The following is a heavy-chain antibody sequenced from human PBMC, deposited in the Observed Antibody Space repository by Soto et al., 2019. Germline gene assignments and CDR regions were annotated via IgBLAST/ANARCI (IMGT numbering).Heavy chain of an antibody. D-gene: IGHD3-10*01. CDR2: IYYSGST. CDR1: GGSINSYY. J-gene: IGHJ4*02. Sequence: QVQLQESGPGLVKPSETLSLTCTVSGGSINSYYWSWIRQPPGKGLEWTGYIYYSGSTNYTPSLKSRVTISVDTSKNQFSLKLSSVTAADTAVYYCATRYGLGFDFWGQGTLVTVSS. CDR3: ATRYGLGFDF. V-gene: IGHV4-59*08.